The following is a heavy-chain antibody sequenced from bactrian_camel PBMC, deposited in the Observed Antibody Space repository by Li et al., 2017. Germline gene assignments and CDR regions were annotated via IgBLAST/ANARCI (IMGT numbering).Heavy chain of an antibody. V-gene: IGHV3S42*01. J-gene: IGHJ7*01. D-gene: IGHD4*01. Sequence: DVQLVESGGGLVQPGGSLRLSCAASGFTFSSYGMSWVRQAPGKGKEWVSTIDAGGSTGTTDSVKGRFTISRDNAKNTLYLQMNRLKIGDTAVYYCATDRQYGMEYWGQGTQVTVS. CDR2: IDAGGST. CDR1: GFTFSSYG.